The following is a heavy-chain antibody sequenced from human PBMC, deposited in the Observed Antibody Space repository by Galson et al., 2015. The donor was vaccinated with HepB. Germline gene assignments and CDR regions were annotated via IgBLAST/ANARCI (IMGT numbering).Heavy chain of an antibody. J-gene: IGHJ3*02. CDR1: GYSFTSYW. CDR2: IDPSDSYT. Sequence: QSGAEVKKPGESLRISCKGSGYSFTSYWISWVRQMPGKGLEWMGRIDPSDSYTNYSPSFQGHVTISADKSISTAYLQWSSLKASDTAMYYCARHFGYGSGSYWAFDIWGQGTMVTVSS. V-gene: IGHV5-10-1*01. CDR3: ARHFGYGSGSYWAFDI. D-gene: IGHD3-10*01.